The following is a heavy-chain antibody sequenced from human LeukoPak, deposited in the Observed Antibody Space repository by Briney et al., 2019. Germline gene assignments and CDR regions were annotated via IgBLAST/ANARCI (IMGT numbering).Heavy chain of an antibody. Sequence: ASVTVSCKASGYTFTDYYIHWVRQAPGQGLEWVGWISTYNGNTNYAPNIQDRVTMTTDTSTSTAYMELRSLRSDDTAVYYCGRALLGGSDIYTPFSYWGQGTLVTVSS. CDR2: ISTYNGNT. CDR1: GYTFTDYY. J-gene: IGHJ4*02. D-gene: IGHD3-10*01. V-gene: IGHV1-18*04. CDR3: GRALLGGSDIYTPFSY.